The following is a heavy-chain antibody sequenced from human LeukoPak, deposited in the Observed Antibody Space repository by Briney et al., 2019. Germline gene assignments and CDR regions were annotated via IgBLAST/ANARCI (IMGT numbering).Heavy chain of an antibody. CDR1: GYTFTSYY. V-gene: IGHV1-46*01. Sequence: GASVKVSCKASGYTFTSYYMHWVRQAPGQGLEWMGIINPSGGSTSYAQKFQGRVTMTRDMSTSTVYMELSSLRSEDTDMYYCARDRNYDFWSGYYTGYFDYWGQGTLVTVSS. D-gene: IGHD3-3*01. J-gene: IGHJ4*02. CDR2: INPSGGST. CDR3: ARDRNYDFWSGYYTGYFDY.